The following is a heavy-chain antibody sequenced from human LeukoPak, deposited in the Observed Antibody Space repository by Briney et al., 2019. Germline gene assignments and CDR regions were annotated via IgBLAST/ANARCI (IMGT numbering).Heavy chain of an antibody. D-gene: IGHD1-26*01. J-gene: IGHJ4*02. CDR2: INWNGGRT. Sequence: ETLSLTCAVYGGSFSGYYWSWIRQPPGKGLEWVSGINWNGGRTSYADSVKGRFTISRDNAKNPLYLQMNSLRDEDTALYYCARAELTGLVGASDYWGQGTLVTVSS. V-gene: IGHV3-20*04. CDR3: ARAELTGLVGASDY. CDR1: GGSFSGYY.